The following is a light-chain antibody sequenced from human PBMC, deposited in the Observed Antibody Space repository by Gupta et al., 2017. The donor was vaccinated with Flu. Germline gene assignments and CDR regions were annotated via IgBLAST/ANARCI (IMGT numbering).Light chain of an antibody. Sequence: TSSDVCGYNYVSWYQQHPGKAPKLMIYDVSNRPSGVSNRFSGSKSGNTASLTISGLQAEDEADYYCSSYTSSSTKVFGTGTKVTVL. J-gene: IGLJ1*01. V-gene: IGLV2-14*04. CDR3: SSYTSSSTKV. CDR2: DVS. CDR1: SSDVCGYNY.